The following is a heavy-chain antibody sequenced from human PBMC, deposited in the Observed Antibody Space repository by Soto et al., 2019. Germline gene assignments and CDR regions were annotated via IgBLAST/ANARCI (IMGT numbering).Heavy chain of an antibody. CDR2: ISYDGSNK. D-gene: IGHD1-26*01. Sequence: PGGSLRLSCAASGFTFSSYAMHWVRQAPGKGLEWVAVISYDGSNKYYADSVKGRFTISRDNSKNTLYLQMNSLRAEDTAVYYCARPGSSGSYYVYWGQGTLVTVSS. V-gene: IGHV3-30-3*01. J-gene: IGHJ4*02. CDR3: ARPGSSGSYYVY. CDR1: GFTFSSYA.